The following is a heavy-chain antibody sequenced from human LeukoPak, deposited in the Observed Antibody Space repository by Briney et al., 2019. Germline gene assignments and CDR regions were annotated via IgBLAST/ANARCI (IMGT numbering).Heavy chain of an antibody. J-gene: IGHJ4*02. CDR2: ISSSCSTI. CDR1: GFTFSSYE. Sequence: GGSLTLSCAASGFTFSSYEMNWLRQAPGQGLELVSYISSSCSTIYYSDSVKGRFTISRDHAKNSLSLQMNSLRDEDTAVYYCASVPYDSSGYYYFSFDYWGQGPLVTVSS. CDR3: ASVPYDSSGYYYFSFDY. D-gene: IGHD3-22*01. V-gene: IGHV3-48*03.